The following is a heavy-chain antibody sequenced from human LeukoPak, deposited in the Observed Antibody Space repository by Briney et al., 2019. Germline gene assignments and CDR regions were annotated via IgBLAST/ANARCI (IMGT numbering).Heavy chain of an antibody. J-gene: IGHJ4*02. V-gene: IGHV5-51*01. CDR1: GYSFTSYW. Sequence: KSGESLKISCKGSGYSFTSYWIGWVRQMPGKGLEWMGIIYPGDSDTRYSPSFQGQVTISADKSISTAYLQWSSLKASDTAMYYCAIGPVLRYFDWLLYEDLGGDYWGQGTLVTVSS. CDR3: AIGPVLRYFDWLLYEDLGGDY. CDR2: IYPGDSDT. D-gene: IGHD3-9*01.